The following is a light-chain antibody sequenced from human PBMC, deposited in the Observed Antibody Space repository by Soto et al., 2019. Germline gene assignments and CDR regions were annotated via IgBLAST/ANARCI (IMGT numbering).Light chain of an antibody. J-gene: IGKJ3*01. CDR3: QQYNSYPLT. V-gene: IGKV1-5*03. CDR1: QSISSW. Sequence: DIQMTQSPSTLSASIGDRVTITCRASQSISSWLAWYQQKPGKAPNLLIYTASNLESGVPSRFSGSGSGTAFTLTISSLPPDDFATYYGQQYNSYPLTFGPGTKVDIK. CDR2: TAS.